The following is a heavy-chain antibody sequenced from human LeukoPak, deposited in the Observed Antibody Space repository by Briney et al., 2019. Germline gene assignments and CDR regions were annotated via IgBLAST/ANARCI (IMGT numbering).Heavy chain of an antibody. CDR1: GGTFSSYA. Sequence: ASVKVSCKASGGTFSSYAISWVRQAPGQGLEWMGWISAYNGNTNYAQKLQGRVTMTTDTSTSTAYMELRSLRSDDTAVYYCARGPHYVWGSYNWFDPWGQGTLVTVSS. V-gene: IGHV1-18*01. CDR3: ARGPHYVWGSYNWFDP. CDR2: ISAYNGNT. J-gene: IGHJ5*02. D-gene: IGHD3-16*01.